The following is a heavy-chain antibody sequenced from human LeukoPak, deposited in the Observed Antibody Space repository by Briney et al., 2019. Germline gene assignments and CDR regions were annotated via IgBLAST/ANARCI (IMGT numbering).Heavy chain of an antibody. CDR1: GGSFSSYY. Sequence: SETLSLTCTVSGGSFSSYYWSWIRQPPGKGLEWIGYIYYSGSTNYNPSLKSRVTISVDTSKNQFSLKLSSVTAADTAVYYCARSDCSSTSCHGHMDVWGKGTTVTVSS. CDR2: IYYSGST. D-gene: IGHD2-2*01. V-gene: IGHV4-59*08. J-gene: IGHJ6*03. CDR3: ARSDCSSTSCHGHMDV.